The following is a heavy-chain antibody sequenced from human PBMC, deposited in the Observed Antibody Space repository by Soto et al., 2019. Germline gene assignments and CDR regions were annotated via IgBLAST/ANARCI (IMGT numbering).Heavy chain of an antibody. D-gene: IGHD1-26*01. CDR1: GGTFSSYA. J-gene: IGHJ6*02. CDR2: IIPIFGTA. Sequence: QVQLVQSGAEVKKPGSSVKVSCKASGGTFSSYAISWVRQAPGQGLEWMGGIIPIFGTANYAQKFQGRVTISADASTSTDYMELSRLRSEDTAVYYCARGVGAMAKKYYGMDVWGQGTTVTVSS. CDR3: ARGVGAMAKKYYGMDV. V-gene: IGHV1-69*01.